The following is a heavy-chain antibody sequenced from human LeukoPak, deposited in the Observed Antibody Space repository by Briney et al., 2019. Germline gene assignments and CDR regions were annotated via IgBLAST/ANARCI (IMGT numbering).Heavy chain of an antibody. D-gene: IGHD6-13*01. CDR2: IRYDGSNK. CDR3: AKDLRYSSKHYYYYHGMDV. CDR1: GFTFSSYG. Sequence: GGSLRLSCAASGFTFSSYGMHWVRQAPGKGLEWVAFIRYDGSNKYYADSVKGRFTISRDNSKNTLYLQMNSLRAEDTAVYYCAKDLRYSSKHYYYYHGMDVWGQGTTVTVSS. V-gene: IGHV3-30*02. J-gene: IGHJ6*02.